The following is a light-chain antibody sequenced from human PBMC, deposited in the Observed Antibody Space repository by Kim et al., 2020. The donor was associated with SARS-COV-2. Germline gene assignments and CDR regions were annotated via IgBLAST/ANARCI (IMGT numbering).Light chain of an antibody. CDR2: AAS. J-gene: IGKJ1*01. Sequence: APVGDKVTITVQASEGINTYLAWYQQKPGKAPKLVIYAASTLQSGGPSRFSGSGSGTDFTLTISSLQPEDFAVYYCQQLHTYPRTFGQGTKVDIK. CDR1: EGINTY. CDR3: QQLHTYPRT. V-gene: IGKV1-9*01.